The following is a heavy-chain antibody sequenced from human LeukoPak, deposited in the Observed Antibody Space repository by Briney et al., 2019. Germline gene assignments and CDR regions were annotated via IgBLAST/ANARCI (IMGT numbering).Heavy chain of an antibody. CDR1: GFTFSSYA. J-gene: IGHJ4*02. Sequence: GGSLRLSCAASGFTFSSYAMSWVRQAPGKGLEWVSAISGSGGSTYYADSVKGRFTISRDNSKNTLYLQMNSLRAEDTAVYYCARLYCNGGSCYGKYYFDYWGQGALVTVSS. CDR3: ARLYCNGGSCYGKYYFDY. CDR2: ISGSGGST. V-gene: IGHV3-23*01. D-gene: IGHD2-15*01.